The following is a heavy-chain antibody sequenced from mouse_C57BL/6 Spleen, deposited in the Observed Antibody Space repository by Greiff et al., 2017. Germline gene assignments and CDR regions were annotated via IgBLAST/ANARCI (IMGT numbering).Heavy chain of an antibody. D-gene: IGHD1-1*01. V-gene: IGHV1-56*01. CDR1: GYTFTSHW. CDR2: FFPGSGST. Sequence: VQLVESGPELVRPGASVKISCKAPGYTFTSHWMQWVRQRPGQGLAWIGEFFPGSGSTYYNEKFKGKATLTVDTSSSTAYMQLSCLTSEDSAVYFCARRHGSLYYFDYWGQGTTLTVSS. J-gene: IGHJ2*01. CDR3: ARRHGSLYYFDY.